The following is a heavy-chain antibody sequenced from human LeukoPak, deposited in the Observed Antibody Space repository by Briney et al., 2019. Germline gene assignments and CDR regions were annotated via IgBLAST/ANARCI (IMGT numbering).Heavy chain of an antibody. V-gene: IGHV3-7*01. D-gene: IGHD1-26*01. CDR2: IKQDGSEI. J-gene: IGHJ4*02. Sequence: GGSLRLSCAAFGFTFSGYWMSWVRQTPEKGLEWVANIKQDGSEIYYVDSVKGRFTISRDNAKNSLYLQMTSLRADDTAVYYCARDKIVGPTTLDFWGQGTLVTVSS. CDR1: GFTFSGYW. CDR3: ARDKIVGPTTLDF.